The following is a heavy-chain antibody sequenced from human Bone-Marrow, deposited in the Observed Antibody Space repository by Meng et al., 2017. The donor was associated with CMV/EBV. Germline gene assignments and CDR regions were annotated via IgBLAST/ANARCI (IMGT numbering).Heavy chain of an antibody. CDR1: GGTFSSYT. D-gene: IGHD2-2*01. Sequence: ASVKVSCKASGGTFSSYTISWVRQAPGQGLEWMGWIDPNGGGTNYAQKFQDGVTMTSDTSIRTAYMELSRLRSDDTALYYCARERFLVPAASPDYYYYGMDVCGEGSTAAVSS. CDR2: IDPNGGGT. J-gene: IGHJ6*04. V-gene: IGHV1-2*02. CDR3: ARERFLVPAASPDYYYYGMDV.